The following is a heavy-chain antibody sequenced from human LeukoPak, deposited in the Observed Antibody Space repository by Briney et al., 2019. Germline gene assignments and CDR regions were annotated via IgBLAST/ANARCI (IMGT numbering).Heavy chain of an antibody. D-gene: IGHD5-12*01. J-gene: IGHJ6*02. CDR2: FYTSGS. CDR1: GGSISNANYY. CDR3: ARERTSGYDSSEYYGMDV. Sequence: SQTLSLTCTVSGGSISNANYYWSWIRQPAGKGLEWLGSFYTSGSTTGTNHNPSLESRITMSVDTSENQFSLKLSSVTAADTAIYYCARERTSGYDSSEYYGMDVWGQGTTVTVSS. V-gene: IGHV4-61*02.